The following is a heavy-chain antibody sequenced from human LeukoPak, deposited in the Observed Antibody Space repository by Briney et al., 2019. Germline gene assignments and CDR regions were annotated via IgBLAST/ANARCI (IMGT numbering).Heavy chain of an antibody. J-gene: IGHJ5*02. CDR1: GFTFSSYA. V-gene: IGHV3-23*01. CDR2: ISGSGGTT. CDR3: AKSHYNLGNWSPFDP. D-gene: IGHD3-16*01. Sequence: GGSLRLSCAASGFTFSSYAVSWVRQAPGKGLEWVSSISGSGGTTHYADSVKGRFTISRDNPKNTLYLQMNSLRAEDTALYYCAKSHYNLGNWSPFDPWGQGTLVTVSS.